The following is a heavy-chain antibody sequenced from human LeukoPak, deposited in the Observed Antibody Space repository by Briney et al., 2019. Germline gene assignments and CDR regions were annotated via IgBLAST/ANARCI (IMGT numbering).Heavy chain of an antibody. D-gene: IGHD2-15*01. J-gene: IGHJ3*02. CDR1: GGSISSYY. V-gene: IGHV4-59*01. Sequence: KSSETLSLTCTVSGGSISSYYWSWIRQPPGKGLEWIGYIYYSGSTNYNPSLKSRVTISVDTSKNQFSLKLSSVTAADTAVYYCARAPLGSYCSGGSCYFGVAFDIWGQGTMVTVSS. CDR2: IYYSGST. CDR3: ARAPLGSYCSGGSCYFGVAFDI.